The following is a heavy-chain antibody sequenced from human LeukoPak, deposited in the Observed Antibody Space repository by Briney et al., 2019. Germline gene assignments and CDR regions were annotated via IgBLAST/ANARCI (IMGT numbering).Heavy chain of an antibody. D-gene: IGHD3-9*01. CDR2: INPNSGGT. J-gene: IGHJ3*02. V-gene: IGHV1-2*02. CDR3: ASSQGLRYFDWLLTPPDAFDI. CDR1: GYTFTGYY. Sequence: APVKVSCKASGYTFTGYYMHWVRQAPGQGLEWMGWINPNSGGTNYAQKFQGRVTMTRDTSISTAYMELSRLRSDDTAVYYCASSQGLRYFDWLLTPPDAFDIWGQGTMVTVSS.